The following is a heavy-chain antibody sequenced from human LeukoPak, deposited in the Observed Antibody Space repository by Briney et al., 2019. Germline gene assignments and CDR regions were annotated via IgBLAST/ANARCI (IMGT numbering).Heavy chain of an antibody. D-gene: IGHD3-22*01. CDR1: GFTFNIYA. CDR2: ITSSGDAT. V-gene: IGHV3-23*01. J-gene: IGHJ5*01. Sequence: PGGSLRLSCAASGFTFNIYAMSWVRQAPGKGLVWVSSITSSGDATFHADSVKDRFTISRDNSKSTLYLQMSRLRVEDTAVYYCAKDRPNYHESNGHYYRLNGDSWGQGTLVTVSS. CDR3: AKDRPNYHESNGHYYRLNGDS.